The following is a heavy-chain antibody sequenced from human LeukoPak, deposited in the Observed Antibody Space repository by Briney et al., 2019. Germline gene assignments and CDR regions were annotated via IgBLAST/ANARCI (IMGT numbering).Heavy chain of an antibody. CDR2: INPNSGGT. D-gene: IGHD3-16*01. CDR1: GYTFTGYY. J-gene: IGHJ4*02. CDR3: ARDRSTFGGVIYPFDY. Sequence: ASVKVSCKASGYTFTGYYMHWVRQAPGQGLEWMGWINPNSGGTNYAQKFQGGVTMTRDTSISTAYMELSRLRSDDTAVYYCARDRSTFGGVIYPFDYWGQGTLVTVSS. V-gene: IGHV1-2*02.